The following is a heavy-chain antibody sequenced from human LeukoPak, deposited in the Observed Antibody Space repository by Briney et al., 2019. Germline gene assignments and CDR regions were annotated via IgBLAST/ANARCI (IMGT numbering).Heavy chain of an antibody. V-gene: IGHV1-46*01. J-gene: IGHJ4*02. Sequence: ASVKVPCKASGYTFTSYYMHWVRQAPGQGLEWMGIINPSGGSTSYAQKFQGRVTMTRDMSTSTVYMELSSLRSEDTAVYYCASSSRSWRFDYWGQGTLVTVSS. CDR1: GYTFTSYY. D-gene: IGHD1-26*01. CDR2: INPSGGST. CDR3: ASSSRSWRFDY.